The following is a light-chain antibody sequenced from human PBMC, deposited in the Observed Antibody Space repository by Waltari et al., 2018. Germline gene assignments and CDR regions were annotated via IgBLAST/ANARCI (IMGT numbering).Light chain of an antibody. Sequence: EIVLTQSPATLTLSPGERATLSCRASQSVSNYLAWYQQKPGQAPRLLIYNASNRATGIPARFSGSGSGTDFTLTISSLEPEDFAVYYCQQRGNWPTFGGGTKVEIK. CDR2: NAS. CDR1: QSVSNY. CDR3: QQRGNWPT. J-gene: IGKJ4*01. V-gene: IGKV3-11*01.